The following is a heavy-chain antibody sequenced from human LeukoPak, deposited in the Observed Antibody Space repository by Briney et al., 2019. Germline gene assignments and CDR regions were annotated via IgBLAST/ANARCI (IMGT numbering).Heavy chain of an antibody. CDR1: GGTFSSYA. CDR2: IIPIFGTA. Sequence: SVKVSCKASGGTFSSYAISWVRQAPGQGLEWMGGIIPIFGTANYAQKFQGRVTITTDESTSTAYMELSSLRSEDTAVYYCARDRYQGECYSCHNWFDPWGQGTLVTVSS. D-gene: IGHD2-8*01. J-gene: IGHJ5*02. CDR3: ARDRYQGECYSCHNWFDP. V-gene: IGHV1-69*05.